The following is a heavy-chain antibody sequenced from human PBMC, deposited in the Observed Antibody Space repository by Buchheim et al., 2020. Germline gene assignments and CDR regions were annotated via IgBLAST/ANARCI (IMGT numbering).Heavy chain of an antibody. CDR1: GGSFSGYY. V-gene: IGHV4-34*01. Sequence: QVQLQQWGAGLLTPSETLSLTCAVYGGSFSGYYGTWIRQPPGKGLELIGEINQSGNINYNPSLKSRVTISVDTSKNQFSLKLTSVTAADTAVYYCARGGIADRLGYWGQGTL. CDR3: ARGGIADRLGY. CDR2: INQSGNI. D-gene: IGHD6-6*01. J-gene: IGHJ4*02.